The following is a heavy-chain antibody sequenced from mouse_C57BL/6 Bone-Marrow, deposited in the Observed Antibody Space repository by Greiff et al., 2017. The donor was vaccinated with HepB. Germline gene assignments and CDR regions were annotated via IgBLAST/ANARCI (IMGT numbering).Heavy chain of an antibody. V-gene: IGHV1-61*01. Sequence: QVQLQQPGAELVRPGSSVKLSCKASGYTFTSYWMDWVKQRPGQGLEWIGNLYPSDSETHYNQKFKDKATLTVDKSSSTAYMQLSSLTSEDSAVYYCARGEFHYYGSSHFDYWGQGTTLTVSS. CDR1: GYTFTSYW. J-gene: IGHJ2*01. D-gene: IGHD1-1*01. CDR2: LYPSDSET. CDR3: ARGEFHYYGSSHFDY.